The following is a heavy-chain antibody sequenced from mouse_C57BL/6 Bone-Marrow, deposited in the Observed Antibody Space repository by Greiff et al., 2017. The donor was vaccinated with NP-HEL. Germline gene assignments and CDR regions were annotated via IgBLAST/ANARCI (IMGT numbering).Heavy chain of an antibody. Sequence: QVQLKESGPGLVQPSQSLSITCTVSGFSLTSYGVHWVRQSPGKGLEWLGVIWSGGSTDYNAAFISRLSISKDNSKSQVFFKMNSLQADDTAIYYCARNRGGYDVYWYFDVWGTGTTVTVSS. J-gene: IGHJ1*03. CDR2: IWSGGST. CDR1: GFSLTSYG. V-gene: IGHV2-2*01. CDR3: ARNRGGYDVYWYFDV. D-gene: IGHD2-2*01.